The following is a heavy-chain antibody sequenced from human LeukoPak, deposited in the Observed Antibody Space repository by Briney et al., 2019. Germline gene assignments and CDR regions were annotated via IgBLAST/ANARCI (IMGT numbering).Heavy chain of an antibody. Sequence: SETLSLTCAVSGSAVSSDDHFWSWIRQPPGRGLEWTGYIYHRGSTSYNPSLRSRVTVSLDKSRNQFSLNLYSVTAADTAVYYCARTPAGPPYYYMDVWGKGTTVTVSS. CDR1: GSAVSSDDHF. CDR3: ARTPAGPPYYYMDV. J-gene: IGHJ6*03. CDR2: IYHRGST. V-gene: IGHV4-30-2*01.